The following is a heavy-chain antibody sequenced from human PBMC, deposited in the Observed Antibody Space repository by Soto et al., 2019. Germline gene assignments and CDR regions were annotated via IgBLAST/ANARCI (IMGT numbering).Heavy chain of an antibody. CDR2: IKQDGSEK. Sequence: GGSLRLSCAASGFTFSSYWMSWVRQAPGKGLEWVANIKQDGSEKYYVDSVKGRFTISRDNAKNTLFLQMNSLRDEDTAVYYCLARFCSRTRCYRTENGPDVWGQGTTVTVSS. V-gene: IGHV3-7*03. CDR1: GFTFSSYW. J-gene: IGHJ6*02. CDR3: LARFCSRTRCYRTENGPDV. D-gene: IGHD2-2*01.